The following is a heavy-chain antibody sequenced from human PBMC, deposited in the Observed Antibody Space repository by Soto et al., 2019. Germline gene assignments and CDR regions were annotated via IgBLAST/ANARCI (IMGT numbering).Heavy chain of an antibody. D-gene: IGHD3-10*01. CDR2: INAGNGNT. CDR3: ARDLVSVRGVITIFGMDV. V-gene: IGHV1-3*01. J-gene: IGHJ6*02. CDR1: GYTFTSYA. Sequence: QVQLVQSGAEVKKPGASVKVSCKASGYTFTSYAMHWVRQAPGQRLEWMGWINAGNGNTKYSQKFQGRVTITRDTSASTAYMELRSLRSEDTVVYYCARDLVSVRGVITIFGMDVWGQGTTVTVSS.